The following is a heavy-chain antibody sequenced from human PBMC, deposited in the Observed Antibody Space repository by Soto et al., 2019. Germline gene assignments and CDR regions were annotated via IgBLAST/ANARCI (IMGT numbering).Heavy chain of an antibody. CDR1: GFTFSSYS. CDR3: ARAPTAMANYY. D-gene: IGHD5-18*01. V-gene: IGHV3-21*01. CDR2: ISSSSSCI. J-gene: IGHJ4*02. Sequence: GSLSLSCAASGFTFSSYSMNWVRQAPGKGLEWVSSISSSSSCIYYADSVKGRFTISRDNAKNSLYLQMNSLRAEDTAVYYCARAPTAMANYYWGQGTLVTVAS.